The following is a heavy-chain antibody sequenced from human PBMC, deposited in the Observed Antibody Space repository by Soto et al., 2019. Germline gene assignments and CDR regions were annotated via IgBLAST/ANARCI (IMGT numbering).Heavy chain of an antibody. Sequence: SGPTLVNPTQTLTLTCSFSGFSLSTTGVAVGWIRQPPGKALECLVLIYWDDDKRYSTSLKTRLTISKDTSKNQVVLTMTNMDPVDTATYYCARTVDTAMAPRQNYYYYYGMDVWGQGTTVTVSS. V-gene: IGHV2-5*02. CDR2: IYWDDDK. CDR1: GFSLSTTGVA. D-gene: IGHD5-18*01. CDR3: ARTVDTAMAPRQNYYYYYGMDV. J-gene: IGHJ6*02.